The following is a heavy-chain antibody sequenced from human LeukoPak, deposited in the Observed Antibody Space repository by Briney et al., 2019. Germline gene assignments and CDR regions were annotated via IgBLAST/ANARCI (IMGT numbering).Heavy chain of an antibody. CDR1: GFAFGRYA. CDR3: ARARSTSFLCDY. J-gene: IGHJ4*02. CDR2: IKQDGSEK. Sequence: HSGGSLRLSCAASGFAFGRYAMHWVRQPPGKGLEWVANIKQDGSEKYYVDSVKGRFTISRDNAKNSLYLQMNSLRAEDTAVYYCARARSTSFLCDYWGQGTLVTVSS. D-gene: IGHD2-2*01. V-gene: IGHV3-7*01.